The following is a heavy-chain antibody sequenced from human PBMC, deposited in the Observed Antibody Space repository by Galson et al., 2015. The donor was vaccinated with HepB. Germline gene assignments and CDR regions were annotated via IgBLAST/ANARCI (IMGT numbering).Heavy chain of an antibody. CDR1: GYTFISYV. Sequence: SVKVSCKASGYTFISYVMHWVRQAPGQRLGWMGWINAGNGKTRYSQKFQGRVTITRDTSASAAYMELSTLRSEDTAMYYCARDLNEDVWGSYRSALGYWGQGTLVTVSS. CDR2: INAGNGKT. V-gene: IGHV1-3*01. D-gene: IGHD3-16*02. CDR3: ARDLNEDVWGSYRSALGY. J-gene: IGHJ4*02.